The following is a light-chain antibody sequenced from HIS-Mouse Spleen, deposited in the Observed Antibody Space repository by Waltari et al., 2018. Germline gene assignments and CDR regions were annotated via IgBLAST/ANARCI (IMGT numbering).Light chain of an antibody. CDR3: YSTDSSGNHRV. J-gene: IGLJ2*01. V-gene: IGLV3-10*01. CDR1: ALPTHS. Sequence: SYELTQPPSVSVSPGQTASITCSGDALPTHSAYWYQQKSGQAPVLVIYEDSKRPSGIPERFSGASSGTMATLTISGAQVEDEADYYCYSTDSSGNHRVFGGGTKLTVL. CDR2: EDS.